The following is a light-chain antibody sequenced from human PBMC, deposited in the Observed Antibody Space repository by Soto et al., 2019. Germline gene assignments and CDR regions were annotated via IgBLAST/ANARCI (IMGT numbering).Light chain of an antibody. J-gene: IGLJ3*02. CDR2: MTN. V-gene: IGLV1-47*01. CDR3: AAWDDSLRAWV. CDR1: WYNIGKNL. Sequence: QSVLTQPPSASGTPGQTVTISCSGGWYNIGKNLGYWYQQLPGTAPKLLIYMTNQRPSGVPDRFSGSKSGSSASLAVSGIRSEDEAVYYCAAWDDSLRAWVFGGGTKLTVL.